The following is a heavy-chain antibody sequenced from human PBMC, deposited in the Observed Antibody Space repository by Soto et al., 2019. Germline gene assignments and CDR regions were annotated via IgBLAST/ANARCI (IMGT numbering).Heavy chain of an antibody. CDR2: MNPNSGNT. CDR3: TRRARIGRQLWLPFDS. D-gene: IGHD3-22*01. J-gene: IGHJ4*02. CDR1: GYTFRDYD. V-gene: IGHV1-8*01. Sequence: ASVKVSCKASGYTFRDYDINWVRQASGQGLEWMGWMNPNSGNTAYAQKFQGRVTMAGDTTINTAYMGLSYLTSADTAVYYCTRRARIGRQLWLPFDSWAQGTLVTVSS.